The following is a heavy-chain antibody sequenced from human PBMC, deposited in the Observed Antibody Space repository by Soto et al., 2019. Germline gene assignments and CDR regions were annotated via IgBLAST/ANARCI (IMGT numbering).Heavy chain of an antibody. D-gene: IGHD3-10*01. J-gene: IGHJ4*02. CDR1: GGSISSGGYY. CDR3: ARVARGVSDY. V-gene: IGHV4-31*03. CDR2: IYYSGST. Sequence: SETLSLTCTVSGGSISSGGYYWSWIRQHPGKGLEWIGYIYYSGSTYYNPSLKSRVTISVDTSKNQFSLKLSSVTAADTAVYYCARVARGVSDYWGQGTLVTVSS.